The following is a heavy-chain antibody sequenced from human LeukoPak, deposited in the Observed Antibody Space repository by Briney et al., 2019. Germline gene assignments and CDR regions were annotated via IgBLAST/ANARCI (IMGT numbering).Heavy chain of an antibody. J-gene: IGHJ4*02. CDR1: GFTSSSYA. Sequence: GGSLRLSCAASGFTSSSYAMHWVRQAPGKGLEWVAVISYDGSNKYYADSVKGRFTISRDNSKNTLYLQMNSLRAEDTAVYYCARGSPYVAVAGDYWGQGTLVTVSS. V-gene: IGHV3-30*04. CDR3: ARGSPYVAVAGDY. D-gene: IGHD6-19*01. CDR2: ISYDGSNK.